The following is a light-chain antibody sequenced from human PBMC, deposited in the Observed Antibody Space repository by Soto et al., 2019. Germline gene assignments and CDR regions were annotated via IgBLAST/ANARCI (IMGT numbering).Light chain of an antibody. V-gene: IGKV3-20*01. CDR1: QSVTNY. CDR2: GAS. CDR3: QQYDTSPRT. J-gene: IGKJ1*01. Sequence: EIFLTQSPDTLSQSPAESATLTCRASQSVTNYIAWYQQKPGQAPRLLIYGASNRATGIPDRFSGSGSGTDFTLTISRLEPEDFAVYYCQQYDTSPRTFGQGTKVDIK.